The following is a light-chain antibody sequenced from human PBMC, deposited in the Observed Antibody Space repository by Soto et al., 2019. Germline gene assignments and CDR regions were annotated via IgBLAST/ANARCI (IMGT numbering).Light chain of an antibody. CDR3: SSYTSSSTYV. J-gene: IGLJ1*01. Sequence: QSALTQPPSVSGSPGQSVTISCTGTSSDVASYNRVSWYQQPPGTAPKLIIYEVSNRPSGVPDRFSGSKSGNTASLTISGLQAEDEADYYCSSYTSSSTYVFGTGTKLTVL. V-gene: IGLV2-18*02. CDR1: SSDVASYNR. CDR2: EVS.